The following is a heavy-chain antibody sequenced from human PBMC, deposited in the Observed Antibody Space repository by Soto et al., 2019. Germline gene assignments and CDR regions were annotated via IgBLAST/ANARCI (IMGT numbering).Heavy chain of an antibody. D-gene: IGHD2-15*01. CDR3: ARDLGVALATLTLDS. CDR2: ITTSSSFR. Sequence: SLRLSCAACGLTFKYYGMNSLRQAPGKGLEWVADITTSSSFRFYADSVKGRFTISRDDARNSLYLQMNSLRVEDTGVYYCARDLGVALATLTLDSWGQGTLVTVSS. CDR1: GLTFKYYG. V-gene: IGHV3-21*01. J-gene: IGHJ4*02.